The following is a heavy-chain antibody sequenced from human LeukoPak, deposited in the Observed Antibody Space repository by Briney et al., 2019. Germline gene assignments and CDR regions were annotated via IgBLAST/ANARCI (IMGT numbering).Heavy chain of an antibody. D-gene: IGHD3-9*01. CDR3: ASPDILTGYYTVGY. CDR2: IYYSGST. J-gene: IGHJ4*02. CDR1: GGSISSSSYY. Sequence: PSETLSLTCTVSGGSISSSSYYWGWIRQPPGKGLEWIGSIYYSGSTYYNPSLKSRVTISVDTSKNQFSLKLSSVTAADTAVYYCASPDILTGYYTVGYWGQGTLVTVSS. V-gene: IGHV4-39*01.